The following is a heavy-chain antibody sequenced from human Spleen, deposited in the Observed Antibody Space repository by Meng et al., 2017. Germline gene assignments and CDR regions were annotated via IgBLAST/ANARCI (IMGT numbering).Heavy chain of an antibody. CDR1: GGTFSSDA. V-gene: IGHV1-69*13. CDR2: IIPIFGTA. CDR3: ARAYYDIPCWRRLPYYCGMDV. J-gene: IGHJ6*02. Sequence: SVKVSCKASGGTFSSDAISWVRQAPGHGLEWMGGIIPIFGTANYAQKFQGRVTITADDSTSTAYMELNSLRSEDTAVYYCARAYYDIPCWRRLPYYCGMDVWGQGTTVTVSS. D-gene: IGHD3-9*01.